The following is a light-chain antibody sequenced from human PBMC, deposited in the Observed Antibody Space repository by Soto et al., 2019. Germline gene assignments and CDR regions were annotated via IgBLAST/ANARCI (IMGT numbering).Light chain of an antibody. Sequence: QSALTQPASVSGSPGQSITISCTGTSSDVGNYIFVSWYRQHPGKAPKLMMYDINNRPSGVSNRFSGSKSGNTASLTISGLQAEDEADYYCVSYTTSASYVFGTGTKLPVL. CDR1: SSDVGNYIF. CDR3: VSYTTSASYV. V-gene: IGLV2-14*01. CDR2: DIN. J-gene: IGLJ1*01.